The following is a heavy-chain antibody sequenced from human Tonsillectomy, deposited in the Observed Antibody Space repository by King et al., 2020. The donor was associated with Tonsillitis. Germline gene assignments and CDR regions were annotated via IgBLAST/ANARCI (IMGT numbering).Heavy chain of an antibody. CDR2: IYWNDDK. D-gene: IGHD5-12*01. V-gene: IGHV2-5*01. CDR1: GFSLSTSGVG. CDR3: ANRLLGGLSVCAVDI. Sequence: TLKESGPTLVKATQTLTLTCTFSGFSLSTSGVGGGWIRQPPGKALEWLALIYWNDDKRYSPSLKSRLTITKDTYKNQVVFTMTNLDPVDTATYYCANRLLGGLSVCAVDIWGQGTVVTVSS. J-gene: IGHJ3*02.